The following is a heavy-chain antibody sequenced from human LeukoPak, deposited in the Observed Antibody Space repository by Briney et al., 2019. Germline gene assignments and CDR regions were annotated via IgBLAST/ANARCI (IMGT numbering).Heavy chain of an antibody. D-gene: IGHD3-3*01. V-gene: IGHV4-39*01. J-gene: IGHJ4*02. CDR2: IYYNGSI. CDR1: GGSINTSDYY. CDR3: PTLPHFPIFGVVRDY. Sequence: KPSETLSLTCTVSGGSINTSDYYWGWIRQPPGEGLPWIGTIYYNGSIYYSPSLKSRATISVDPSKKQISLMLTSVNAADTAVYYCPTLPHFPIFGVVRDYWGQGTLVTVSS.